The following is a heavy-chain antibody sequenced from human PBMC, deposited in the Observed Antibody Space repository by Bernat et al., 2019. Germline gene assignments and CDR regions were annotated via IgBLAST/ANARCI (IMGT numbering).Heavy chain of an antibody. CDR3: ARVGDSSGSLFDY. CDR2: IIPMFGST. CDR1: GGSFSSYA. J-gene: IGHJ4*02. Sequence: QVQLVQSGAEVKKPGSSVKVSCKSSGGSFSSYAITWVRQAPGQGLEWMGRIIPMFGSTNYAQSFQGRVTMTADTSTSTANMELNNLTSEDTAVYYCARVGDSSGSLFDYWGQGTLVTVSS. D-gene: IGHD3-22*01. V-gene: IGHV1-69*06.